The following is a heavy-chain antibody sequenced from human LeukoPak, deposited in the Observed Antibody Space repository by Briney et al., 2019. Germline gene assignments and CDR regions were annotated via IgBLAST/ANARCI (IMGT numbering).Heavy chain of an antibody. J-gene: IGHJ4*02. CDR1: GFTFSSYS. CDR2: IFHNGIT. V-gene: IGHV4-38-2*01. D-gene: IGHD2-2*01. CDR3: ARRISTRRGETCSSTSCYFDY. Sequence: GSLRLSCAASGFTFSSYSMNWVRQSPGKGLEWIGSIFHNGITYYNPSLKSRITISVDTSKNQFSLRLSSVTAADTAVYYCARRISTRRGETCSSTSCYFDYWGQGTLVTVSS.